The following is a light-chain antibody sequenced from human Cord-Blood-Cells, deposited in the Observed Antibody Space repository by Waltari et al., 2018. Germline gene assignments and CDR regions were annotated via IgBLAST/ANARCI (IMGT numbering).Light chain of an antibody. CDR3: QQYYSYPRT. CDR2: AAS. J-gene: IGKJ1*01. Sequence: AIRMTQSPSSFSASTGDRVTITCRASQGISSYLAWYQQKPGKAPKLLIYAASTLQSGAPSRFSGSGSGTDFTLTISCPQSEDFATYYWQQYYSYPRTFGQGTKVEIK. V-gene: IGKV1-8*01. CDR1: QGISSY.